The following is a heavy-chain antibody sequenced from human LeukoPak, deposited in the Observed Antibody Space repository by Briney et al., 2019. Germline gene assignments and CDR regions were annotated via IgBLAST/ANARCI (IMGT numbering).Heavy chain of an antibody. CDR2: ISSSTYK. J-gene: IGHJ1*01. D-gene: IGHD3-22*01. V-gene: IGHV3-21*01. CDR1: GFTFSSYS. CDR3: ARGDDSSGFSKFFYH. Sequence: PGGSLRLSCAASGFTFSSYSMNWVRQAPGKGLEWVSSISSSTYKYYADPLKGRFTISRDNAKNSLYLQMNSLRAEDTAVYYCARGDDSSGFSKFFYHWGQGTLVTVSS.